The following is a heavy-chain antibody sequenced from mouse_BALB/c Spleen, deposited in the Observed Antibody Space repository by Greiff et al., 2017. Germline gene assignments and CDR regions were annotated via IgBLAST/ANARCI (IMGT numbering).Heavy chain of an antibody. CDR2: ISDGGSYT. J-gene: IGHJ3*01. D-gene: IGHD2-4*01. Sequence: EVQVVESGGGLVKPGGSLKLSCAASGFTFSDYYMYWVRQTPEKRLEWVATISDGGSYTYYPDSVKGRFTISRDNAKNNLYLQMSSLKSEDTAMYYCARGYDYHSWFAYWGQGTLVTVSA. CDR1: GFTFSDYY. V-gene: IGHV5-4*02. CDR3: ARGYDYHSWFAY.